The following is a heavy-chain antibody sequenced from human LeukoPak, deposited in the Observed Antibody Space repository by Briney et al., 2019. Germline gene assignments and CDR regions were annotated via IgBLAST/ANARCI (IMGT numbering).Heavy chain of an antibody. J-gene: IGHJ6*03. CDR2: ISSSGSTI. D-gene: IGHD5-12*01. CDR3: AASGYDYDYYYYMDV. CDR1: GFTFSNSE. Sequence: PGGSLRLSCAASGFTFSNSEMNWVRQAPGKGLEWVSYISSSGSTIYYADSVKGRFTISRDNAKNSLYLQMNSLRAEDTAVYYCAASGYDYDYYYYMDVWGKGTTVTISS. V-gene: IGHV3-48*03.